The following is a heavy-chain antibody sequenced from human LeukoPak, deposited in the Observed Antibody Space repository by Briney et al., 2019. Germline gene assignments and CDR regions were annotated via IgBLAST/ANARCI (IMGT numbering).Heavy chain of an antibody. CDR1: GFTFSSYP. Sequence: GGSLRLSCAASGFTFSSYPMHWVRQAPGKGLEWVAVMSYDGSNKYYADSVKGRFTISRDNSKNTLYLQMNSLRAEDTAVYYRARGVETIVIIPTAAGYWGQGTLVTVSS. CDR3: ARGVETIVIIPTAAGY. V-gene: IGHV3-30*04. J-gene: IGHJ4*02. D-gene: IGHD2-2*01. CDR2: MSYDGSNK.